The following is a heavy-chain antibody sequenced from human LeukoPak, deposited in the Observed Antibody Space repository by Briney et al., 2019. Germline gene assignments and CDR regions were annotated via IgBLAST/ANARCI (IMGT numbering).Heavy chain of an antibody. Sequence: SETLSLTCTVSSGSINSGGFYWSWLRQLPGQGLEWLGYLSDNGNTYYTPSLRSRILVSSDISDDQFSLTLKSVTAADTAIYYCARGWRSTSWYIAAFYPWGPERAVAVVS. J-gene: IGHJ3*01. V-gene: IGHV4-31*03. CDR3: ARGWRSTSWYIAAFYP. D-gene: IGHD6-13*01. CDR2: LSDNGNT. CDR1: SGSINSGGFY.